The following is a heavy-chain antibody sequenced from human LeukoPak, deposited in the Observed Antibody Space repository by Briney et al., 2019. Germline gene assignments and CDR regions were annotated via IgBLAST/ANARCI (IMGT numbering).Heavy chain of an antibody. V-gene: IGHV3-53*01. CDR1: GFTVSSNY. CDR2: IYSGGGT. CDR3: ARGYGSGSFYNPFDY. D-gene: IGHD3-10*01. J-gene: IGHJ4*02. Sequence: PGGSLRLSCAASGFTVSSNYMSWVRQAPGKGLEWVSVIYSGGGTYYADSVKGRFTISRDISKNTVYLQMNSLRAEDTAVYCCARGYGSGSFYNPFDYWGQGTLVTVSS.